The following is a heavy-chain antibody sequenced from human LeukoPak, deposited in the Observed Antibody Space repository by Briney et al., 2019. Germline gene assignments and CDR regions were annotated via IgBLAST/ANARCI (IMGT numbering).Heavy chain of an antibody. CDR3: ARDWAMVRGVMGHAFDI. CDR2: IYYSGST. Sequence: SQTLSLTCTLSGGSISSGGYYWSWIRQHPGKGLEWIGYIYYSGSTYYNPSLKSRVTISVDTSKNQFSLKLSSVTAADTAVYYCARDWAMVRGVMGHAFDIWGQGTMVTASS. V-gene: IGHV4-31*03. J-gene: IGHJ3*02. CDR1: GGSISSGGYY. D-gene: IGHD3-10*01.